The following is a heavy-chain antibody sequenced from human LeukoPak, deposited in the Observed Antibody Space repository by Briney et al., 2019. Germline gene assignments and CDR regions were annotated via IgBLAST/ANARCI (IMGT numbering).Heavy chain of an antibody. Sequence: ASVKVSCKASGYIFVGYYIHWVRQAPGQGLEWMGWINPNSGGTNYAQSFQGRVTMSRDTSISTVYMELSRLRSDDTAVYYCARAIGNFDYWGQGTLVTVSS. V-gene: IGHV1-2*02. CDR1: GYIFVGYY. CDR3: ARAIGNFDY. D-gene: IGHD1-26*01. J-gene: IGHJ4*02. CDR2: INPNSGGT.